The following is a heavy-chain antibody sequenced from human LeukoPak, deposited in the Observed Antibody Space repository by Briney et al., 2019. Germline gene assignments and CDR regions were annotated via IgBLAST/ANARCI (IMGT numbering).Heavy chain of an antibody. CDR3: ARVVGVRGYDYGMDV. V-gene: IGHV4-30-2*01. CDR1: GGSISSGGYS. J-gene: IGHJ6*02. Sequence: SETLSLTCAVSGGSISSGGYSWSWIRPPPGKGLEWIGYIYHSGSTYYNPSLKSRVTISVDRSKNQFSLKLSSVTAADTAVYYCARVVGVRGYDYGMDVWGQGTTVTVSS. CDR2: IYHSGST. D-gene: IGHD3-10*01.